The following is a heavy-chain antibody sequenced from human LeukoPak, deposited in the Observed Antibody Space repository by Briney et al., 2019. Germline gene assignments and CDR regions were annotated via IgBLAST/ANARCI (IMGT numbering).Heavy chain of an antibody. CDR2: ISDSGGST. CDR3: AKGRTLVGGSTRSYDY. D-gene: IGHD1-26*01. V-gene: IGHV3-23*01. J-gene: IGHJ4*02. Sequence: GGSLRLSCAVSGFTFSSYALSWVRQAPGKGLEWVSSISDSGGSTYYADSVKGRFTISRDNSKHTLYLQMNSLRVEDTAVYYCAKGRTLVGGSTRSYDYWGQGTLVTVSS. CDR1: GFTFSSYA.